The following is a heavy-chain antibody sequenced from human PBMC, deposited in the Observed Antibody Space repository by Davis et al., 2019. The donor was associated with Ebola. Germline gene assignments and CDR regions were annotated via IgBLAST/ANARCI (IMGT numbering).Heavy chain of an antibody. CDR1: GFTFSNYW. J-gene: IGHJ5*02. CDR2: INSDGST. CDR3: AKDSGWQMSP. V-gene: IGHV3-74*01. Sequence: GESLKISCAASGFTFSNYWMHWVRQAPGKGLVWVSRINSDGSTTYADSVKGRFTISRDNAKNTLYLQMNSLRAEDTAVYYCAKDSGWQMSPWGQGTLVAVSS. D-gene: IGHD6-25*01.